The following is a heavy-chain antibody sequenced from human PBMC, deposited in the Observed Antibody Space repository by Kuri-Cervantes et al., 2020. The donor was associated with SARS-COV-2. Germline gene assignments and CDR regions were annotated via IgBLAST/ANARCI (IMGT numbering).Heavy chain of an antibody. V-gene: IGHV4-61*01. D-gene: IGHD3-16*01. J-gene: IGHJ4*02. CDR3: ATGIDYGSTSFDF. CDR2: IYDDGTT. Sequence: SETLSLTCTVSGTSLSGGPNSWNWIRQSPGKGLEWIGYIYDDGTTSYKPSLRSRLTISLDTSKNQFSLKLISVIPADSAVYFCATGIDYGSTSFDFWGQGTLVTVSS. CDR1: GTSLSGGPNS.